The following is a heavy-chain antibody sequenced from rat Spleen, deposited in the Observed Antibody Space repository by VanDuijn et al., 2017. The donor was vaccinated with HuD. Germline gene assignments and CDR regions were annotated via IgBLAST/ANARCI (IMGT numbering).Heavy chain of an antibody. J-gene: IGHJ4*01. CDR3: ARDPLYSSLFPYVMDA. CDR2: IWNTGGT. D-gene: IGHD1-2*01. Sequence: QVQLKESGPGLVQPSQTLSLTCTVAGFSLTSYNVHWVRQPPGKGLEWMGVIWNTGGTRYNSALKSRLSISKDTSKRQVFLKMNSLQTEDTATYYCARDPLYSSLFPYVMDAWGQGASVTVSS. V-gene: IGHV2-41*01. CDR1: GFSLTSYN.